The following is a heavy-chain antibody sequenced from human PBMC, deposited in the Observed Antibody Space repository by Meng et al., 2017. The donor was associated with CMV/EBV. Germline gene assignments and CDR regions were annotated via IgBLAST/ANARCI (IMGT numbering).Heavy chain of an antibody. CDR1: GGTFRSYT. V-gene: IGHV1-69*02. D-gene: IGHD3-3*01. CDR2: IIPILGIA. Sequence: SVQVSCKASGGTFRSYTISWVRQAPGQGLDWMGRIIPILGIANYAQKFQGRVTITADKSTSTAYMELSSLRSEDTAVYYCASNSITIFGVVTNTNYYYYGMDVWGQGTTVTVSS. CDR3: ASNSITIFGVVTNTNYYYYGMDV. J-gene: IGHJ6*02.